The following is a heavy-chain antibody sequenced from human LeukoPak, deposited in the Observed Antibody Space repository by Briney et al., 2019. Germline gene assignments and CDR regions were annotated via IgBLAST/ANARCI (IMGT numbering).Heavy chain of an antibody. D-gene: IGHD6-13*01. CDR1: GFIFSSYS. CDR3: ATQPIPNMYRAAAVTDY. CDR2: ISSSSSYI. V-gene: IGHV3-21*01. Sequence: GGSLRLSCAASGFIFSSYSMNWVRQAPGKGLEWVSSISSSSSYIYYADSVKGRFTISRDNAKNSLYLQMNSLRAEDTAVYNCATQPIPNMYRAAAVTDYWGQGTLVTVSS. J-gene: IGHJ4*02.